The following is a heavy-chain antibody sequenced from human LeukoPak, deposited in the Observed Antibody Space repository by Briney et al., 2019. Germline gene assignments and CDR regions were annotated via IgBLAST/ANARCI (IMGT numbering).Heavy chain of an antibody. V-gene: IGHV1-69*06. D-gene: IGHD5-12*01. CDR2: IIPIFDTT. J-gene: IGHJ4*02. Sequence: GASVKVSCKASGGTFSSYAINWVRQAPGQGLEWMGGIIPIFDTTNYAQKFQGRVTITADKSTSTAYMELSSLRSEDTAVYYCARDGRGYSDYDFRYFDYWGQGTLVTVSS. CDR1: GGTFSSYA. CDR3: ARDGRGYSDYDFRYFDY.